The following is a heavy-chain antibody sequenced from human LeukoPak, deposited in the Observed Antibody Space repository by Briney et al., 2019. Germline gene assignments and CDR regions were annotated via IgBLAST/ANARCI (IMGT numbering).Heavy chain of an antibody. CDR1: GLAFSNYG. D-gene: IGHD6-13*01. CDR3: AADPIAAATNFDY. J-gene: IGHJ4*02. Sequence: PGGSLRLSCAASGLAFSNYGMRWGRQAPGKGLEWVACIWFDGSNKSYADSVRGRFTFSRANSKNTVYLQMNSLRAAATAAYYCAADPIAAATNFDYWGQGTLVTVSS. V-gene: IGHV3-30*02. CDR2: IWFDGSNK.